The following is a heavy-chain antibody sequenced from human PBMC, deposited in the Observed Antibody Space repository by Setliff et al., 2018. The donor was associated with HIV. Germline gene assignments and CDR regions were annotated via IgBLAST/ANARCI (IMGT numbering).Heavy chain of an antibody. CDR1: GFTVSSNY. Sequence: GGSLRLSCAASGFTVSSNYMSWVRQAPGKGLEWVSVIYSGGSTYYADSVKGRFTISRDNSKNTLYLQMNSLRAEDTAVYYCARGGDSSGYYWVYYYYYYMDVWGKGTTVTVSS. CDR2: IYSGGST. D-gene: IGHD3-22*01. CDR3: ARGGDSSGYYWVYYYYYYMDV. J-gene: IGHJ6*03. V-gene: IGHV3-66*02.